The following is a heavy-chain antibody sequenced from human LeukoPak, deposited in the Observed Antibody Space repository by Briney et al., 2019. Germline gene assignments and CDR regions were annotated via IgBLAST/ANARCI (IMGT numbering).Heavy chain of an antibody. J-gene: IGHJ5*02. CDR2: IYYSGST. CDR1: GSSISSYY. D-gene: IGHD1-26*01. Sequence: PSETLSLTCTVSGSSISSYYWSWIRQPPGKGLEWIGYIYYSGSTNYNPSLKSRVTISVDTSKNQFSLKLSSVTAADTAVYYCASLSGRAWFDPWGQGTLVTVSS. V-gene: IGHV4-59*01. CDR3: ASLSGRAWFDP.